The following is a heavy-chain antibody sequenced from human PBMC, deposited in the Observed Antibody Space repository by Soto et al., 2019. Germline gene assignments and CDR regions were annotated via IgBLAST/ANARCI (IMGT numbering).Heavy chain of an antibody. CDR2: ISYDGSNK. J-gene: IGHJ5*02. Sequence: PGGSLRLSCAASGFTFSNYGIHWVRQAPGKGLEWVAVISYDGSNKYYADSVKGRFTISRDNSKNTLYLQMNSLRAEDTAVYYCATGDWFDPWSQGTLVTVSS. CDR3: ATGDWFDP. V-gene: IGHV3-30*03. CDR1: GFTFSNYG.